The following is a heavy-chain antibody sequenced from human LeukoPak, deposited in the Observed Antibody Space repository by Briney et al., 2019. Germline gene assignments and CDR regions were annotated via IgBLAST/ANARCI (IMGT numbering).Heavy chain of an antibody. D-gene: IGHD3-10*01. V-gene: IGHV1-18*01. J-gene: IGHJ3*02. CDR1: GYTFTSYG. CDR2: ICAYNGNT. Sequence: ASVKVSCKASGYTFTSYGISWVRQAPGQGLEWMGWICAYNGNTNYAQKFQGRVTITADESTSTAYMELSSLRSEDTAVYYCARPMVREAPDAFDIWGQGTMVTVSS. CDR3: ARPMVREAPDAFDI.